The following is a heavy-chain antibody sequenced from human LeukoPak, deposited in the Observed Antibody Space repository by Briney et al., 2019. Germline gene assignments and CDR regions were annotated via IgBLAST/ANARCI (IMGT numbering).Heavy chain of an antibody. D-gene: IGHD7-27*01. CDR1: GFTFSSYP. J-gene: IGHJ3*02. CDR2: ISYDGSNK. CDR3: ARDRDWGSGAFDI. Sequence: HPGGSLRLSCVASGFTFSSYPMHWVRQAPGKGLEWVAIISYDGSNKYYADSVKGRFTISRDNSKNTLSLQMTSLRAEDTAVYYCARDRDWGSGAFDIWGQGTMVTVSS. V-gene: IGHV3-30-3*01.